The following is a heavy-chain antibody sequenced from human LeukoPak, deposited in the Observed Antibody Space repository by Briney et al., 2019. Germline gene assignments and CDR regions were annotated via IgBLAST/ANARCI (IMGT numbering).Heavy chain of an antibody. J-gene: IGHJ5*02. D-gene: IGHD3-3*01. CDR2: IYYSGST. CDR3: AREGRAYYDFWSGYFRDPWFDP. CDR1: GGSISSGGYY. V-gene: IGHV4-31*03. Sequence: PSETLSLTCTVSGGSISSGGYYWSWVRQHPGKGLEWIGYIYYSGSTYYNPSLKSRVTISVDTSKNQFSLKLSSVTAADTAVYYCAREGRAYYDFWSGYFRDPWFDPWGQGTLVTVSS.